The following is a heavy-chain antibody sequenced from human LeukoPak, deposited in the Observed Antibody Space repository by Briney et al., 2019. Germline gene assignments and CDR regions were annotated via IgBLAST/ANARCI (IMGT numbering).Heavy chain of an antibody. V-gene: IGHV1-69*01. D-gene: IGHD1-26*01. CDR3: ARAVLQSGATRIRSYYFDY. CDR2: IIPIFGTA. CDR1: GGTFSSYA. Sequence: SVKVSCKASGGTFSSYAISWVRQAPGQGLEWMGGIIPIFGTANYAQKFQGRVTITADESTRTAYMELSSMRSEDTAVYYCARAVLQSGATRIRSYYFDYWGQGTLVTVSS. J-gene: IGHJ4*02.